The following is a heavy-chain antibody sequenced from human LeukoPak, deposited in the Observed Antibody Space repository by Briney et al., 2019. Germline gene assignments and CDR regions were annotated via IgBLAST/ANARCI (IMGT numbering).Heavy chain of an antibody. V-gene: IGHV4-4*07. CDR2: FSSSGTT. Sequence: SETLSLTCSVSGDSISYFYWSWIRQAAGKGLEWIGRFSSSGTTDYNASLKSRVTMSVDTSKNQFSLKLSSVTAADTAVYYCARGYGSGTLFDYWGQGTLVTVSS. D-gene: IGHD3-10*01. CDR3: ARGYGSGTLFDY. J-gene: IGHJ4*02. CDR1: GDSISYFY.